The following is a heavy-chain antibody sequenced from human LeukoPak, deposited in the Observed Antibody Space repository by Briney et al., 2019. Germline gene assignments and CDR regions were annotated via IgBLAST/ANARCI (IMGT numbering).Heavy chain of an antibody. D-gene: IGHD1-1*01. Sequence: GSLRLSCAASGFTFSSYWMNWARQAPGKGLEWVASINHNGNVNYYVDSVKGRFTISRDNAKNSLYLQMSNLRAEDTAVYYCARGFIGYNWNVFYGMDVWGQGTTVTVSS. CDR2: INHNGNVN. CDR1: GFTFSSYW. CDR3: ARGFIGYNWNVFYGMDV. J-gene: IGHJ6*02. V-gene: IGHV3-7*03.